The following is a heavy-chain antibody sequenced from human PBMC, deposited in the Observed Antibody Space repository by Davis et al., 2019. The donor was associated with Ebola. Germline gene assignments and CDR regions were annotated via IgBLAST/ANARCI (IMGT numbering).Heavy chain of an antibody. V-gene: IGHV3-7*03. Sequence: GESLKISCAASGFSFSRHWMSWVRQAPGKGLEWVANIRQDGSEKHYVDSVKGRFTISRDNAKNLLYLQMNSLRAEDTAVYYCAREAVWRFDPWGQGTLVTVSS. CDR2: IRQDGSEK. CDR1: GFSFSRHW. D-gene: IGHD3-16*01. J-gene: IGHJ5*02. CDR3: AREAVWRFDP.